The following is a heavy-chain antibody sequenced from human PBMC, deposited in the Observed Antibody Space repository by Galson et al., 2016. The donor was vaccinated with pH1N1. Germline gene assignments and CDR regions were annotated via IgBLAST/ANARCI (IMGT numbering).Heavy chain of an antibody. CDR1: GDSVSSTNCA. Sequence: CAISGDSVSSTNCAWDWIRQSPSRGLEWLGRTYYRSKWYNDYAVSVQSRITINTDTSKNQLSLHLNSVTPEDTAVYYCARDRGSTLFHNYGMDVWGQGTTVIVSS. CDR3: ARDRGSTLFHNYGMDV. CDR2: TYYRSKWYN. J-gene: IGHJ6*02. V-gene: IGHV6-1*01. D-gene: IGHD3-10*01.